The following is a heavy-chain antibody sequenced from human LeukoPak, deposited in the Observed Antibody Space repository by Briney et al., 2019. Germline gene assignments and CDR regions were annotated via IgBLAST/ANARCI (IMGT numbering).Heavy chain of an antibody. D-gene: IGHD2-2*01. CDR3: ARSETYCSSTSCYAAHAFDI. CDR2: INHSGST. V-gene: IGHV4-34*01. Sequence: SETLSLTCAVYGGSFSGYYWSWIRQPPGKGLEWIGEINHSGSTNYNPSLKSRVTISVDRSKNQFSLKLSSVTAADTAVYYCARSETYCSSTSCYAAHAFDIWAKGQWSPSLQ. J-gene: IGHJ3*02. CDR1: GGSFSGYY.